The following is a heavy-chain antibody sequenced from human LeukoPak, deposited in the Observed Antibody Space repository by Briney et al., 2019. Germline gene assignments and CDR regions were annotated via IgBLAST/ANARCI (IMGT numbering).Heavy chain of an antibody. J-gene: IGHJ4*02. CDR3: ARKGRYNWKLPGHDY. Sequence: SETLSLTCAVYGGSFSGYYWSWIRQPPGKGLEWIGEINQSGSTNYNPSLKSRVTISVDTSKNQFSLKLSSVTAADTAVYYCARKGRYNWKLPGHDYWGQGTLVTVSS. CDR2: INQSGST. D-gene: IGHD1-20*01. CDR1: GGSFSGYY. V-gene: IGHV4-34*01.